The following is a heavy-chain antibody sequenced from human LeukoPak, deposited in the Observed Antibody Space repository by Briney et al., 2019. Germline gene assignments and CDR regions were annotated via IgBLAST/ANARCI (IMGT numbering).Heavy chain of an antibody. CDR1: GFTVSSNY. V-gene: IGHV3-21*01. J-gene: IGHJ5*02. D-gene: IGHD1-26*01. CDR3: ARVMYSKSYRWFDP. CDR2: ISSSSYYI. Sequence: PGGSLRLSCAASGFTVSSNYMSWVRQAPGKGLEWVASISSSSYYIYYSDSLKGRFTISRDNAKNSLYLQMNSLRVEDTALYYCARVMYSKSYRWFDPWGQGTLVTVSS.